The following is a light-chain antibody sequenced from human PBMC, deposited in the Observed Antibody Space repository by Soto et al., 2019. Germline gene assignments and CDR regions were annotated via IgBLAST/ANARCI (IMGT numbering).Light chain of an antibody. CDR2: GAS. V-gene: IGKV3-20*01. J-gene: IGKJ5*01. CDR3: QQYGSSPPIT. Sequence: TQSPCTMSAVEGERAPLSCRVSQSVASNLAWYQQKPGQAPRLLIYGASSRTAGIPDRFSGSGSGTDFTLTISRLEPEDFAVYYCQQYGSSPPITFGQGTRLEI. CDR1: QSVASN.